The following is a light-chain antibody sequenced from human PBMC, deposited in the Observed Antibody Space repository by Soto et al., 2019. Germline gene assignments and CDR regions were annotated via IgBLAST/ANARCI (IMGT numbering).Light chain of an antibody. Sequence: QSVLTQPPSVSGAPGQMVTISCTGSSSNIGAGRDVHWYQQLPGTAPTLLIYRDSNRPSGVLARFSGSKSAASASLAITGLQAEDEAEYHCLCYDSAMSIPRYVFGTGTKLTVL. J-gene: IGLJ1*01. CDR1: SSNIGAGRD. CDR3: LCYDSAMSIPRYV. CDR2: RDS. V-gene: IGLV1-40*01.